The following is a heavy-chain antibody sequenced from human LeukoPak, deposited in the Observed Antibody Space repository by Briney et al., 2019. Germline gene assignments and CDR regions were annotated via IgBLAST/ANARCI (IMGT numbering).Heavy chain of an antibody. CDR1: GGSISLSYYY. CDR2: VHHSGRT. Sequence: PSETLSLTCSVSGGSISLSYYYWGWIRQPPGKGLEWIGSVHHSGRTYYNPSLKSRVTISVDTSKNQFSLKLSSVTAADTAVYYCARGPPPPWDLLGGVGRVTFYFDYWGQGTLVTVSS. V-gene: IGHV4-39*07. J-gene: IGHJ4*02. CDR3: ARGPPPPWDLLGGVGRVTFYFDY. D-gene: IGHD1-26*01.